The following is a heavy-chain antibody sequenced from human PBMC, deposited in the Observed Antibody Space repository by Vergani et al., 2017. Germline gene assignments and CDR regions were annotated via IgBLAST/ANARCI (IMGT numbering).Heavy chain of an antibody. Sequence: EVQLVESGGGLVKPGGSLRLSCAASGFTFSSYTMTWVRQAPGKGLEWVSSISSSSSYRNYADSLKGRFTISRDNAKTSQYLQMNSLRAEDTAVYYCASARNRSLYYCCYLDVWGKGTTVTVSS. CDR1: GFTFSSYT. CDR3: ASARNRSLYYCCYLDV. CDR2: ISSSSSYR. V-gene: IGHV3-21*01. J-gene: IGHJ6*03. D-gene: IGHD1-14*01.